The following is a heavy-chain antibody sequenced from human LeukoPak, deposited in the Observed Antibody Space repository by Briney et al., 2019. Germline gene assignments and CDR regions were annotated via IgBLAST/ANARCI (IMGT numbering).Heavy chain of an antibody. D-gene: IGHD2-15*01. CDR3: ARNPRPRVLLYYYYGMDV. CDR2: INHSGST. CDR1: GGSISSGDYY. J-gene: IGHJ6*02. Sequence: SETLSLTCTVSGGSISSGDYYWSWIRQPPGKGLEWIGEINHSGSTNYNPSLKSRVTISVDTSRNQFSLKLSSVTAADTAVYYCARNPRPRVLLYYYYGMDVWGQGTTVTVSS. V-gene: IGHV4-39*07.